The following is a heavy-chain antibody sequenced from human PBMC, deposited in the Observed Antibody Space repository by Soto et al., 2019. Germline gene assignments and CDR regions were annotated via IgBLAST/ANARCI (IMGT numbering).Heavy chain of an antibody. Sequence: EVQLLESGGDLVQPGGSLRLSCAASGITFGTSAMSWVRQAPGKGLEWVSTIDGRGGSPYYADSVKGRFSISRDNSKNTVFLQMNSLRVEDTAIYYCACHDWRNWFDPWGPGTLVTVSS. CDR3: ACHDWRNWFDP. V-gene: IGHV3-23*01. D-gene: IGHD3-9*01. CDR1: GITFGTSA. J-gene: IGHJ5*02. CDR2: IDGRGGSP.